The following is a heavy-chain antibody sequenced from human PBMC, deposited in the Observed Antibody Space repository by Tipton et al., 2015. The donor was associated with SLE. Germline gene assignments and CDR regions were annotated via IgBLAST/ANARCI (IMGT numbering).Heavy chain of an antibody. J-gene: IGHJ5*02. D-gene: IGHD5-18*01. Sequence: GSLRLSCAPSGKILSNSWMSWVRQAPGKGLEWVGRIESKSDGGATEYIAPVKGRFTISRDDSTDTVFLQMNSLKTEDTGMYYCTTDVTAMFDLWGQGTLVTVSS. V-gene: IGHV3-15*04. CDR2: IESKSDGGAT. CDR1: GKILSNSW. CDR3: TTDVTAMFDL.